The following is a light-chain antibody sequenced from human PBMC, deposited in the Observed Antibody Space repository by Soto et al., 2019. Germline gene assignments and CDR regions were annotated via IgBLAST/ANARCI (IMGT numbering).Light chain of an antibody. Sequence: PGERATLSCRPSQSVDSKYLAWYQQRPGQAPRLLMYGASNRATGIPDRFSGSGSGTALTITISRLEPEDFAVYCFQKYGRRGTFGQGAKLDI. CDR2: GAS. V-gene: IGKV3-20*01. CDR1: QSVDSKY. J-gene: IGKJ1*01. CDR3: QKYGRRGT.